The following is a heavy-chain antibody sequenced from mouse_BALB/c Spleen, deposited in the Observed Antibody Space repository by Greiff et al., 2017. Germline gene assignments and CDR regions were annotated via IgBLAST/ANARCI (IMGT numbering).Heavy chain of an antibody. CDR3: ARNSHYGSSYDY. CDR2: INPSSGYT. Sequence: VQLVESAAELARPGASVKMSCKASGYTFTSYTMHWVKQRPGQGLEWIGYINPSSGYTEYNQKFKDKTTLTADKSSSTAYMQLSSLTSEDSAVYYCARNSHYGSSYDYWGQGTTLTVSS. V-gene: IGHV1-4*02. CDR1: GYTFTSYT. D-gene: IGHD1-1*01. J-gene: IGHJ2*01.